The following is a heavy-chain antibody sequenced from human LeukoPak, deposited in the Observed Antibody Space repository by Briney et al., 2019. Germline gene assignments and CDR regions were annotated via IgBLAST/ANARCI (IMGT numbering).Heavy chain of an antibody. D-gene: IGHD1-26*01. CDR3: ARGRGYGGNYLRAFDI. V-gene: IGHV3-30-3*01. CDR2: ISYDGNNK. J-gene: IGHJ3*02. CDR1: GFTFSIYF. Sequence: GGSLRLSCAASGFTFSIYFMHWVRQAPGKGLEWVGVISYDGNNKYYADSVKGRFTISRDNSKNTLYLQMNRLRGEDTAVYYCARGRGYGGNYLRAFDIWGQGTMVSVSS.